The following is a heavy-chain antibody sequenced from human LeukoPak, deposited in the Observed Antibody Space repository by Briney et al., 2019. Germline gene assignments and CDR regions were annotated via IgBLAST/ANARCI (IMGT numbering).Heavy chain of an antibody. CDR2: HSSVTGNT. V-gene: IGHV3-23*01. D-gene: IGHD1-26*01. Sequence: PGGSLRLSCAASGFTFSSYSMNWVRQAPGQGLAWVSAHSSVTGNTYYTDSVKGRFTISRDNSKSMAFLQMNSLRVDDTAVYYCATPAYRDRGGFEFWGQGTLVTVSS. CDR3: ATPAYRDRGGFEF. CDR1: GFTFSSYS. J-gene: IGHJ4*02.